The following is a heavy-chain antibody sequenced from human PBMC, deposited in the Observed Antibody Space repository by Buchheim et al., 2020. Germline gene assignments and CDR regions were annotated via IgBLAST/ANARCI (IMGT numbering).Heavy chain of an antibody. Sequence: QVQLVQSGAEVKKPGASVKISCKASGYTFTNYYMHWVRQAPGRGLEWRGIIHPSGGSTSYGQKFQGRVTMTADPSTSTVYVEMSSLRSEDTAVYYCASRGGSNPFDHWGQGTL. V-gene: IGHV1-46*01. CDR3: ASRGGSNPFDH. CDR1: GYTFTNYY. J-gene: IGHJ4*02. CDR2: IHPSGGST. D-gene: IGHD2-15*01.